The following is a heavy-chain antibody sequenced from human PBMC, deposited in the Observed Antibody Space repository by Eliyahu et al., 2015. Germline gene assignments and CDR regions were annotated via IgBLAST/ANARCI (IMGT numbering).Heavy chain of an antibody. CDR3: ARTDSSSYDWNFDL. J-gene: IGHJ2*01. V-gene: IGHV5-51*03. Sequence: EVQLVQSGAEVKKPGESXKISCKGFGYRFSTYWIGWGRQMPGKGLEWMGIIYPGDSDTRYSPSFQGQVTVSVDKSINTAYLQWSSLKASDTAMYYCARTDSSSYDWNFDLWGRGTLVTVSS. D-gene: IGHD3-22*01. CDR1: GYRFSTYW. CDR2: IYPGDSDT.